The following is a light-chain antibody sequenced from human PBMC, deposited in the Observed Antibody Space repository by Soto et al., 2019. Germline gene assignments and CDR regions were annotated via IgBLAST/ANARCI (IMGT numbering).Light chain of an antibody. CDR2: GAS. CDR1: QSVNSN. CDR3: QQYNDWPRGT. J-gene: IGKJ1*01. Sequence: EIVMTQSPATLSVSPGERATLSCRASQSVNSNLAWYQQKSGQAPRLLIYGASTRATGIPARFSGSGSGTEFTLTISSLQSEDFAVYYCQQYNDWPRGTFGQGTKVGIK. V-gene: IGKV3-15*01.